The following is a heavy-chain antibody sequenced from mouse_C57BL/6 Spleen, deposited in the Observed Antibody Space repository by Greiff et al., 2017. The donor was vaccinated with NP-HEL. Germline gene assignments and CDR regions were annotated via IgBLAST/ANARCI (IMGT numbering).Heavy chain of an antibody. CDR2: ISYDGSN. J-gene: IGHJ2*01. Sequence: EVQLQQSGPGLVKPSQSLSLTCSVTGYSITSGYYWNWIRQFPGNKLEWMGYISYDGSNNYNPSLKNRISITRDTSKNQFFLKLNSVTTEDTATYYGARGIDYGSSFFDYWGQGTTLTVSS. CDR1: GYSITSGYY. D-gene: IGHD1-1*01. CDR3: ARGIDYGSSFFDY. V-gene: IGHV3-6*01.